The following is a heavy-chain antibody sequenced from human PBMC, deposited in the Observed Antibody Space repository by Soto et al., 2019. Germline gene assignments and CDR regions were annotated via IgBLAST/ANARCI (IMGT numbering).Heavy chain of an antibody. CDR2: IGTAGDT. D-gene: IGHD1-26*01. J-gene: IGHJ4*02. CDR1: GFTFSSYD. V-gene: IGHV3-13*01. CDR3: ARGAYEWELLWGEEGLLDY. Sequence: EVQLVESGGGLVQPGGSLRLSCAASGFTFSSYDMHWVRQATGKGLEWVSAIGTAGDTYYPGSVKGRFTISRENAKTCLYLQMNSLRAEDTAVYYGARGAYEWELLWGEEGLLDYWGQGTLVTVSS.